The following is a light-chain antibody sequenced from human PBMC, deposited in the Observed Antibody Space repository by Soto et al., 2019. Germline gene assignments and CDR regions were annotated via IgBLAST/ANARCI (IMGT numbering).Light chain of an antibody. Sequence: ERVMTQSPATLSVSPGERATLSCRASESVSSHVAWYQQKPGLAPRLLIYGASSRATGVPDRFIGSGSGTEFTLTISSLQSEEFAIYYCQSYNSLPHTCGQGTKLEIK. CDR2: GAS. CDR3: QSYNSLPHT. V-gene: IGKV3-15*01. J-gene: IGKJ2*01. CDR1: ESVSSH.